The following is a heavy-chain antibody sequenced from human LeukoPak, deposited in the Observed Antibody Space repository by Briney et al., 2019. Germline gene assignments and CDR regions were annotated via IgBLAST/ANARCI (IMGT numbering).Heavy chain of an antibody. Sequence: GGSLRLSCAASGFTFSSYAMNWVRQAPGKGLEWVSAISGSGDSIYSADSVKGRFTISRGNAKNSLYLQMNSLRAEDTAVYYCARVLKGQYQDAFDIWGQGTMVTVSS. J-gene: IGHJ3*02. CDR2: ISGSGDSI. CDR3: ARVLKGQYQDAFDI. V-gene: IGHV3-23*01. D-gene: IGHD2-2*01. CDR1: GFTFSSYA.